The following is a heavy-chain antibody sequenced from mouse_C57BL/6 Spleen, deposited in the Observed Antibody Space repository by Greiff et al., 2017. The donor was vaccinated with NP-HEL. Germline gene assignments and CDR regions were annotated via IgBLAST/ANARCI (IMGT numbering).Heavy chain of an antibody. J-gene: IGHJ4*01. D-gene: IGHD1-1*01. V-gene: IGHV1-7*01. CDR3: AITTVHAMDY. CDR1: GYTFTSYW. Sequence: QVQLKQSGAELAKPGASVKLSCKASGYTFTSYWMHSVKQRPGQGLEWIGYINPSSGYTKYNQKFKDKATLTADKSSSTAYMQLSSLTYEDSAVYYCAITTVHAMDYWGQGTSVTVSS. CDR2: INPSSGYT.